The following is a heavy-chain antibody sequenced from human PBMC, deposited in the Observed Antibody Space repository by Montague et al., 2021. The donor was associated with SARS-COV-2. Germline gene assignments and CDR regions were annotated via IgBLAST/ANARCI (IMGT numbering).Heavy chain of an antibody. V-gene: IGHV3-7*01. CDR2: IKQDGSEK. D-gene: IGHD6-13*01. CDR3: ARVGSSSWQFDY. J-gene: IGHJ4*02. Sequence: SLRLSCAASGFTFSSYWMSWVRQAPGKGLEWVANIKQDGSEKYYVDSVKGRFTISRGNAKNSLYLQMNSLRAEDTAVYYCARVGSSSWQFDYWGQGTLVTVSS. CDR1: GFTFSSYW.